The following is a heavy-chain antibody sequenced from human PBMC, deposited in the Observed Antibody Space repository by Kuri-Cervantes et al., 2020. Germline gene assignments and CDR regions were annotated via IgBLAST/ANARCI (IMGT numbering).Heavy chain of an antibody. CDR1: GFTFSSYS. D-gene: IGHD6-19*01. CDR2: ISASGGST. V-gene: IGHV3-23*01. CDR3: ASPTIAVTGIISGTRNAFDI. J-gene: IGHJ3*02. Sequence: GGSLRLSCAASGFTFSSYSMSRVRQAPAKGLEWFSAISASGGSTYYADSVKGRFTISRDNSKNTLYLQMNSLRAEDTAVYYCASPTIAVTGIISGTRNAFDIWGQGTMVTVSS.